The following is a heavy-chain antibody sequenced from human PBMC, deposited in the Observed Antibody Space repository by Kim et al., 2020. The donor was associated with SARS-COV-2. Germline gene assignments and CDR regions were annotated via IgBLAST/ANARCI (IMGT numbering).Heavy chain of an antibody. D-gene: IGHD1-20*01. Sequence: ASVKVSCKASGYTFTGYYMHWVRQAPGQGLEWMGWINPNSGGTNYAQKFQGRVTMTRDTSISTAYMELSRLRSDDTAVYYCARSRGLTGTRVPAPYWYFDLWGRGTLVTVSS. J-gene: IGHJ2*01. V-gene: IGHV1-2*02. CDR1: GYTFTGYY. CDR2: INPNSGGT. CDR3: ARSRGLTGTRVPAPYWYFDL.